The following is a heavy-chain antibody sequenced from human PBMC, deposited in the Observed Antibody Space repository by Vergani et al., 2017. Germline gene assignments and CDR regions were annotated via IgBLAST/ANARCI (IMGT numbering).Heavy chain of an antibody. V-gene: IGHV3-64*01. J-gene: IGHJ4*02. CDR1: GFTFSSYA. Sequence: EVQLVESGGGLVQPGGSLRLSCAASGFTFSSYAMHWVRQAPGKGLEYVSAISSNGGSTYYANSVKGRFTISRDNSKNTLYLQMGSLRAEDMAVYYCARDGQWLAIDYWGQRTLVTVSS. CDR3: ARDGQWLAIDY. CDR2: ISSNGGST. D-gene: IGHD6-19*01.